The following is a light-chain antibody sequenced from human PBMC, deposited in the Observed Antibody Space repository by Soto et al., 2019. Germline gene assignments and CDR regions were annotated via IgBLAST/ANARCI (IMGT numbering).Light chain of an antibody. CDR3: QEAGSYPPFT. CDR2: GAS. V-gene: IGKV3-20*01. Sequence: EIVLTQSPGTLSSSPGERATLSCRASQSVGSSYLAWYQQIPGQAPRLLIYGASSRATGSPDRFSGSGSGTDFSLTISRLEPADSAVYYCQEAGSYPPFTFGGGTKVEIK. J-gene: IGKJ4*01. CDR1: QSVGSSY.